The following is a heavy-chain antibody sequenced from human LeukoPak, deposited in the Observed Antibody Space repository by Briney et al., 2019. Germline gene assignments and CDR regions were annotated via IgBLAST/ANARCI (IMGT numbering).Heavy chain of an antibody. CDR1: GGSNSGYY. CDR3: ARESILSVYCGGDCSWFDP. D-gene: IGHD2-21*02. CDR2: IYYSGTT. V-gene: IGHV4-59*01. J-gene: IGHJ5*02. Sequence: SETLSLTCTVSGGSNSGYYWSWIRQPPGKGLEWIGYIYYSGTTNYNPSLKSRVTISVDTSKNQFSLKLTSVTAAGTAVYYCARESILSVYCGGDCSWFDPWGQGTLVTVSS.